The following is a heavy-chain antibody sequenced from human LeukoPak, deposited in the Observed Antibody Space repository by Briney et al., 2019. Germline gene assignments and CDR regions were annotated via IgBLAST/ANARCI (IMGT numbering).Heavy chain of an antibody. D-gene: IGHD2-2*01. J-gene: IGHJ2*01. Sequence: SETLSLTCTVCGVSISSYYWSWLRQPAGKGLEWIGRIYSSGSTNYNPSLKSRVTMSVDTSKNQFSLKLSSVTAADTAVYYCARGQYHLLYWYFDLWGRGTLVTVSS. V-gene: IGHV4-4*07. CDR1: GVSISSYY. CDR2: IYSSGST. CDR3: ARGQYHLLYWYFDL.